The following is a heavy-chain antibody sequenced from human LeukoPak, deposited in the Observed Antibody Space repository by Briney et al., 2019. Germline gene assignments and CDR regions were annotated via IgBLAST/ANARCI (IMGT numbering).Heavy chain of an antibody. D-gene: IGHD2-15*01. CDR2: INGDGSTT. V-gene: IGHV3-74*01. CDR1: GFTFRSYW. CDR3: IRGGGGWAY. Sequence: GGSLRLSCDASGFTFRSYWMHWVRQAPGKGLVWVSGINGDGSTTDYADPVRGRFTISRDNAKNTLYLQLHRMRDENTAVYYCIRGGGGWAYWGQGTLVTVSS. J-gene: IGHJ4*02.